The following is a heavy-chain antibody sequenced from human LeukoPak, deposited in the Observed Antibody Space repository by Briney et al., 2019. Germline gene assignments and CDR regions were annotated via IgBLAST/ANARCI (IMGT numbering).Heavy chain of an antibody. J-gene: IGHJ4*02. D-gene: IGHD6-6*01. CDR2: ISNDGSSR. CDR1: GFTFSSYA. V-gene: IGHV3-64*01. CDR3: ARESLLIAAPFDY. Sequence: GGSLRLSCAASGFTFSSYAMHWVRQAPGKGLEYVSAISNDGSSRYYANSVKGRFTISRDNAKNTLYLQMNSLRAEDTAVYYCARESLLIAAPFDYWGQGTLVTVSS.